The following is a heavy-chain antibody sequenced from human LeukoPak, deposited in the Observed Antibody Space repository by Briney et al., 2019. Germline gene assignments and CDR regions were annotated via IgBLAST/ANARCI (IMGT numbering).Heavy chain of an antibody. D-gene: IGHD3-22*01. V-gene: IGHV3-23*01. Sequence: PGGSLRLSCEASGFTFSSYAIRWVGQAPGTGVEWVSSIPASGGATYYADSVRGRFSISRDSSKDTVYLQMNSLRDEDTAVYYCARARPWDSSRSYYFGMDVWGQGTLVTVSS. CDR3: ARARPWDSSRSYYFGMDV. CDR2: IPASGGAT. J-gene: IGHJ6*02. CDR1: GFTFSSYA.